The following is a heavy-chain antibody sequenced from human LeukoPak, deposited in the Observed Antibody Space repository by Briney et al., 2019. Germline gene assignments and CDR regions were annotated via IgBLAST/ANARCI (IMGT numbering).Heavy chain of an antibody. Sequence: ASVKVSCKASGYTFTSYGISWVRQAPGQGLEWMGWISAYNGNTNYAQKLQGRVTMTTDTSTSTAYMELRSLRSDDTAVYYCARVGLGSSWYEALIDAFDIWGQGTMVTVSS. CDR1: GYTFTSYG. V-gene: IGHV1-18*01. D-gene: IGHD6-13*01. CDR3: ARVGLGSSWYEALIDAFDI. CDR2: ISAYNGNT. J-gene: IGHJ3*02.